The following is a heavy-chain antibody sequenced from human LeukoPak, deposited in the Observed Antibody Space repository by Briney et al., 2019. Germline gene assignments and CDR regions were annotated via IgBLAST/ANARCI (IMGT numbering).Heavy chain of an antibody. J-gene: IGHJ5*02. Sequence: ASVKVSCKASGYTFTGYYMHWVRQAPGQGLEWMGWINPNSGGTNYAQKFQGRVTMTRDTSISTAYMELSRLRSDDTAEYYCARDHEAEHLQAFGTAMVLYNWFDPWGQGTLVTVSS. CDR1: GYTFTGYY. V-gene: IGHV1-2*02. CDR2: INPNSGGT. D-gene: IGHD5-18*01. CDR3: ARDHEAEHLQAFGTAMVLYNWFDP.